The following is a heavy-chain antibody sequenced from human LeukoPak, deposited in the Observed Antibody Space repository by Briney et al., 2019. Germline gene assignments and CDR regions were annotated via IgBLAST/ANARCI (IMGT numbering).Heavy chain of an antibody. J-gene: IGHJ4*02. CDR1: GYTFTGYY. CDR3: ARAHILTGYLF. D-gene: IGHD3-9*01. V-gene: IGHV1-2*02. Sequence: VASVTVSCKASGYTFTGYYMHWVPQAPGQGLEWMGWINPNSGGTNYAQKFQGRVTMTRDTSISTAYMELSRLRSDDTAVYYCARAHILTGYLFWGQGTLVTVSS. CDR2: INPNSGGT.